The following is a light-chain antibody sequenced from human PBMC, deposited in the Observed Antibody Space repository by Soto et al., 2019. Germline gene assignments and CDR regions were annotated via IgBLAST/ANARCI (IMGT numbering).Light chain of an antibody. CDR3: MQPLQSWT. CDR1: QSLLYSDGRNY. V-gene: IGKV2-28*01. Sequence: DIVMTQSPLSLPVTPGEPASISCRSHQSLLYSDGRNYLDWYLKKPGQSPQLLIYLGSNRASGVPDRFSGSGSGTDFTLKISRVEAEDVGVYYCMQPLQSWTFGQGTKVDIK. J-gene: IGKJ1*01. CDR2: LGS.